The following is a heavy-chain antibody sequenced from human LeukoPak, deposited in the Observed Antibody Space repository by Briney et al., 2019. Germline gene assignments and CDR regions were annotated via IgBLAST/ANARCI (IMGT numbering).Heavy chain of an antibody. CDR3: ARGPYSYDSSGAFDI. V-gene: IGHV4-61*02. CDR1: GGSISSTTYY. Sequence: SETLSLTCSVSGGSISSTTYYWSWIRQPAGKGLEWIGRISSSGSTNYNPSLKSRVTISVDTSKNQFSLKLSSVTAADTAVYFCARGPYSYDSSGAFDIWGQGTMVTVSS. J-gene: IGHJ3*02. CDR2: ISSSGST. D-gene: IGHD3-22*01.